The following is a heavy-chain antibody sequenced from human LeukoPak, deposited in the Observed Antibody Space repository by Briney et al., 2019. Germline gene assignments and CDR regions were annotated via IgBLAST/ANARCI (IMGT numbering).Heavy chain of an antibody. J-gene: IGHJ6*03. Sequence: ASVKVSCRASGYTFTGYYMHWVRQAPGQGLEWMGRINPNSGGTNYAQKFQDRVTMTRDTSISTAYMELSRLRSDDTAVYYCARVKVRITMVRGVTDYYYYMDVWGKGTTVTVSS. D-gene: IGHD3-10*01. CDR1: GYTFTGYY. CDR3: ARVKVRITMVRGVTDYYYYMDV. V-gene: IGHV1-2*06. CDR2: INPNSGGT.